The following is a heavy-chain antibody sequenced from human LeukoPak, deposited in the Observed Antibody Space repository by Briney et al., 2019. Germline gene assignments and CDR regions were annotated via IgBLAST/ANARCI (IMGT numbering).Heavy chain of an antibody. CDR3: ARCSSCPTHDAFDI. CDR1: GGTLSSYA. V-gene: IGHV1-69*05. D-gene: IGHD6-13*01. CDR2: IIPIFGTA. Sequence: SVKVSCKASGGTLSSYAISWVRQAPGQGLEWMGGIIPIFGTANYAQKFQGRVTITTDESTSTAYMELSSLRSEDTAVYYCARCSSCPTHDAFDIWGQGTMVTVSS. J-gene: IGHJ3*02.